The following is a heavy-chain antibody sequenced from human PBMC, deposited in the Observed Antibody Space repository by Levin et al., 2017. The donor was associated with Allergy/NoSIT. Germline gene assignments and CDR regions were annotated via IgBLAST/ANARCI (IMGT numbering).Heavy chain of an antibody. D-gene: IGHD1-14*01. CDR3: AREPTGWFDP. J-gene: IGHJ5*02. V-gene: IGHV4-59*01. CDR2: VYYTGRT. Sequence: SETLSLTCSVSGISISSDSWSWIRQFPGKGLEWIGYVYYTGRTNYNPSPKNRVTISADSSKTQFFLRLSSVTAADTAIYYCAREPTGWFDPWGQGTLVTVSS. CDR1: GISISSDS.